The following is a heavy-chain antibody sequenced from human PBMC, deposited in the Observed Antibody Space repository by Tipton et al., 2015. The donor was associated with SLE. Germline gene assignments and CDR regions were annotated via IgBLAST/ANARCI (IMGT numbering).Heavy chain of an antibody. CDR2: ISGGGSYT. D-gene: IGHD2-2*01. CDR1: RFSFSDYY. J-gene: IGHJ6*02. Sequence: SLRLSCEASRFSFSDYYMFWVRQAPGKGLEWVAYISGGGSYTNYADSVKGRFTISRDNAKNSVYLQMNSLGAEDTAVYYCAKRCCISPSCYAEVHYYYYYGMDVWGQGPTATVSS. V-gene: IGHV3-11*03. CDR3: AKRCCISPSCYAEVHYYYYYGMDV.